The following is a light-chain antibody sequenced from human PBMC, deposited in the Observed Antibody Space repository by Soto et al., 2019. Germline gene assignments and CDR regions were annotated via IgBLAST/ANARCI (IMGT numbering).Light chain of an antibody. CDR2: DNN. Sequence: QSVLTQPPSVSATPGQTVTISCYGSNSSIGNNCVSWYQQLPGTAPKLLIYDNNKRPSEIPDRFSGSKSGTSATLGITGLQTGDEADYYCGTWDSSLSAGVFGTGTKVTVL. CDR3: GTWDSSLSAGV. CDR1: NSSIGNNC. V-gene: IGLV1-51*01. J-gene: IGLJ1*01.